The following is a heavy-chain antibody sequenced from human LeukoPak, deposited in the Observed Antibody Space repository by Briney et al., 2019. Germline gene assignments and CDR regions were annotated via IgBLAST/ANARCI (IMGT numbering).Heavy chain of an antibody. D-gene: IGHD3-9*01. Sequence: GGSLRPSCAASGFTFSSYAMSWVRQAPGKGLEWVSAISGSGGSTYYADSVKGRFTISRDNSKNTLYLQMNSLRAEDTAVYYCAKADKYDILTGYKTDYWGQGTLVTVSS. CDR1: GFTFSSYA. J-gene: IGHJ4*02. V-gene: IGHV3-23*01. CDR3: AKADKYDILTGYKTDY. CDR2: ISGSGGST.